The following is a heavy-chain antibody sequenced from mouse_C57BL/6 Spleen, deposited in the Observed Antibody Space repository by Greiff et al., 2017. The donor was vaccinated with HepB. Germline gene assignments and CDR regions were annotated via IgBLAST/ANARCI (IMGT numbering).Heavy chain of an antibody. CDR2: IYPSDSET. CDR1: GYTFTSYW. V-gene: IGHV1-61*01. D-gene: IGHD3-3*01. J-gene: IGHJ2*01. CDR3: ARAEGHYFDY. Sequence: QVQLQQPGAELVRPGSSVKLSCKASGYTFTSYWMDWVKQRPGQGLEWIGNIYPSDSETHYNQKFKDKATFTVDKSSSTAYMQLSRLTSEDSAVYYGARAEGHYFDYWGQGTTLTVSS.